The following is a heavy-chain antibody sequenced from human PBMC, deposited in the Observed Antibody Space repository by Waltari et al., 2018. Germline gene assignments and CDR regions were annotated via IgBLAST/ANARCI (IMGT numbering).Heavy chain of an antibody. CDR1: GLTFTSYY. J-gene: IGHJ4*02. CDR2: ISSDGTST. D-gene: IGHD1-26*01. V-gene: IGHV3-74*01. Sequence: EVQLVESGGDLVQPGGSLRLSCAASGLTFTSYYTHWVRQPPGKGLVCVSRISSDGTSTSYADSVKGRFTISRDNAKNTLFLQMNSLRAEDTGVYYCARGSHYSNDYWGQGTLVTVSS. CDR3: ARGSHYSNDY.